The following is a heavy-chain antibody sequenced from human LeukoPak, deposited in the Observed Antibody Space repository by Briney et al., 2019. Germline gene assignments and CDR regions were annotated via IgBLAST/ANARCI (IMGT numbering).Heavy chain of an antibody. Sequence: GGSLRLSCAASGFTVSSSYMSWVRQAPGKGLEWVAVIWYDGSNKYYTDSVKGRFTVSRDNSKNTLYLQMNSLRAEDTAIYYCTRGVGSSSWYFDHWGQGTLVTVSS. V-gene: IGHV3-33*08. J-gene: IGHJ4*02. CDR3: TRGVGSSSWYFDH. D-gene: IGHD6-13*01. CDR1: GFTVSSSY. CDR2: IWYDGSNK.